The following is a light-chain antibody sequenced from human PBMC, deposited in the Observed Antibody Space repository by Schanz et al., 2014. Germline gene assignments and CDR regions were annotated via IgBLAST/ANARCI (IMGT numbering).Light chain of an antibody. Sequence: EIVLTQSPGTLSLSPGEGATLSCRASQSVSSTSLAWYQQKPGQAPRLLIYGVSRRASGVPDRFTGSASGADFTLTISRLDPDDFAIYYCQQYDILPLTFGGGTVVDIK. CDR1: QSVSSTS. V-gene: IGKV3-20*01. J-gene: IGKJ4*01. CDR2: GVS. CDR3: QQYDILPLT.